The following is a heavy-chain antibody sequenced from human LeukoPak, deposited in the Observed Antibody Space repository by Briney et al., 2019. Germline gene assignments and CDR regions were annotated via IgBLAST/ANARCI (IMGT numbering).Heavy chain of an antibody. CDR2: LYYSGST. D-gene: IGHD3-22*01. Sequence: SLALTRTAPGGSITTYFWSWILHPPSLALHSIAYLYYSGSTNYNPSLKSRVTISVDTSKNQFSLKLSSVTAADTAVYYCARTTRYYDSSGCFDFWGQGTLVTVSS. CDR3: ARTTRYYDSSGCFDF. J-gene: IGHJ4*02. V-gene: IGHV4-59*08. CDR1: GGSITTYF.